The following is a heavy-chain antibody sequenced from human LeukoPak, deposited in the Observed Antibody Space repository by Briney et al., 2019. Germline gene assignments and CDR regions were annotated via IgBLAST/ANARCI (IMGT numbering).Heavy chain of an antibody. CDR1: GFTFSSYA. D-gene: IGHD4-11*01. V-gene: IGHV3-23*01. Sequence: GGSLRLSCTASGFTFSSYAMNWVRQAPGKGLEWVSGIGAGGTFTYYADSVKGRFAISRDNSRNTLYLQMNSLRADDTAVYYCAKDPDYTTYGYYFDYWGQGTLVTVSS. CDR2: IGAGGTFT. CDR3: AKDPDYTTYGYYFDY. J-gene: IGHJ4*02.